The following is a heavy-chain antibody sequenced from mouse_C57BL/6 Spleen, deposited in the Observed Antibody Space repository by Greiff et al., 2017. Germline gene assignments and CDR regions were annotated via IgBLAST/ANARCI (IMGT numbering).Heavy chain of an antibody. J-gene: IGHJ1*01. CDR3: AKRWDTTTWYYEV. Sequence: EVLGVESGAELVKPGASVKLFCTASVFNIKDYYMHWVKQRTEQGLEWIGRFDPEDAVTKSAPQFQGKATLTADPSSHAAYLRLNSLTSEDTAVYYGAKRWDTTTWYYEVWNAESTVAGSS. CDR1: VFNIKDYY. D-gene: IGHD1-1*01. V-gene: IGHV14-2*01. CDR2: FDPEDAVT.